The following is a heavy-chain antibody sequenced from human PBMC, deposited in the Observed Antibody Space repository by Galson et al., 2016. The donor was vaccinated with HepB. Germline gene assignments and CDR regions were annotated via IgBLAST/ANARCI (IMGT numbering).Heavy chain of an antibody. CDR2: TAIYNGNT. J-gene: IGHJ4*02. Sequence: SVKVSCKASGYTFTSYGISWLRQAPGQGLEWMGWTAIYNGNTKYAQKFQGRVTMTTDTSTSTAYMELRSLRSDDTAVDYCARDRLGLQCPRRYFDFWGQGTLITVSS. D-gene: IGHD1-14*01. CDR1: GYTFTSYG. V-gene: IGHV1-18*01. CDR3: ARDRLGLQCPRRYFDF.